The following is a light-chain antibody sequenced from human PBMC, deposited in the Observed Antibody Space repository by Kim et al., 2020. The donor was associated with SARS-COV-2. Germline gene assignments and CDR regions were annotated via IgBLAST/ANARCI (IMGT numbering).Light chain of an antibody. CDR3: QQYDDLPLA. CDR1: QDIHIN. V-gene: IGKV1-33*01. CDR2: DAS. J-gene: IGKJ4*01. Sequence: ASVGDKVTITCQASQDIHINLAWYQHSPGKAPKFLIYDASQLETGVPSRFSGSGSGTHFSLTITSLQPEDLATYYCQQYDDLPLAFGGGTKVDIK.